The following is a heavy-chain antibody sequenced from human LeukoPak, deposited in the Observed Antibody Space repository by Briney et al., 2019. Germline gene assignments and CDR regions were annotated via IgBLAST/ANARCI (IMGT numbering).Heavy chain of an antibody. CDR2: IYTSGST. CDR3: VGGYSSGWYLSY. V-gene: IGHV4-4*07. D-gene: IGHD6-19*01. Sequence: SETLSLTCTVSGGSISSYYWSWIRQPAGKGLEWIGRIYTSGSTNYNPSLKSRVTMSVDTSKNQFSLKLSSVTAADTAVYYCVGGYSSGWYLSYWGQGTLVTVSS. CDR1: GGSISSYY. J-gene: IGHJ4*02.